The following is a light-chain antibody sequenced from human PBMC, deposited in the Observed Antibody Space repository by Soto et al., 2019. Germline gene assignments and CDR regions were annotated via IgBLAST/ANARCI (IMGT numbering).Light chain of an antibody. CDR3: QSYDSSLSGYV. V-gene: IGLV1-40*01. J-gene: IGLJ1*01. CDR2: GNS. Sequence: QSVLTQPPSVSGAPGQRVTTSCTGSSSNIGAGYDVHWYQQPPGTAPKLLIYGNSNRPSGVPDRFSGSKSGTSASLAITGLQAEDEADYYCQSYDSSLSGYVFGTGTKVTV. CDR1: SSNIGAGYD.